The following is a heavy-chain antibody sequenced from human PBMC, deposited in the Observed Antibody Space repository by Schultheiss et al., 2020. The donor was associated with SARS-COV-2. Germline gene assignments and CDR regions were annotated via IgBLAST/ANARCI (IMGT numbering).Heavy chain of an antibody. V-gene: IGHV3-73*01. D-gene: IGHD1-14*01. Sequence: GGSLRLSCAASGFSFSGSAMHWVRQASGKGLEWVGRIRSKANSYATAYAASVKGRFTISRDDSKNTAYLQMNSLKTEDTAVYYCTRHRSNLVDWYFDLWGRGTLVTVSS. CDR1: GFSFSGSA. J-gene: IGHJ2*01. CDR3: TRHRSNLVDWYFDL. CDR2: IRSKANSYAT.